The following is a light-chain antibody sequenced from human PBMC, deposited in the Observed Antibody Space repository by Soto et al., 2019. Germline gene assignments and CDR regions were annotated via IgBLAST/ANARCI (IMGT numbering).Light chain of an antibody. CDR3: QQYNNWPPFT. CDR1: QSVSSF. CDR2: DAS. V-gene: IGKV3-15*01. J-gene: IGKJ3*01. Sequence: EIVLTQSPATLSLSAGEGATLSCRASQSVSSFLAWYQQKPGQAPRLLIYDASTRATGIPARFSGSGSGTEFTLTISSLQSEDFAVYYCQQYNNWPPFTLGPGTKVDIK.